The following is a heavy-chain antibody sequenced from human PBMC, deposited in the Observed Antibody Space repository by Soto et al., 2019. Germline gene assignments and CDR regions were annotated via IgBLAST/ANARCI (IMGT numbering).Heavy chain of an antibody. J-gene: IGHJ6*04. D-gene: IGHD6-19*01. CDR3: ARQPAVAGRMGMFLKLRFKDV. V-gene: IGHV4-39*01. CDR1: GGSISSSSYY. Sequence: SETLSLTCTVSGGSISSSSYYWGWIRQPPGKGLEWIGSIYYSGSTYYNPSLKSRVTISVDTSKNQFSLKLSSVTAADTAVYYCARQPAVAGRMGMFLKLRFKDVWGKGTTVTVSS. CDR2: IYYSGST.